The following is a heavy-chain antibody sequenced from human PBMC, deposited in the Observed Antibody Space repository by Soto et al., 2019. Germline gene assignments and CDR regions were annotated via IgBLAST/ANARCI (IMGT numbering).Heavy chain of an antibody. Sequence: SPTPPLTCGISRDNVSSKSAALDWVSQSPSRGLDWLGRTYYRSKWYNDYAVSVKSRITINPDTSKYQCSLQLNAVPPEHTAVYYCPRGAAHYFAYWAQGSMSTFSS. J-gene: IGHJ4*02. CDR3: PRGAAHYFAY. CDR2: TYYRSKWYN. CDR1: RDNVSSKSAA. V-gene: IGHV6-1*01.